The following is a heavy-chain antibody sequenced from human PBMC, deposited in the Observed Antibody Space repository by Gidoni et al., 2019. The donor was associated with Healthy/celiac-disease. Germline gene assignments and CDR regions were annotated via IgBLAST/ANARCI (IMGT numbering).Heavy chain of an antibody. D-gene: IGHD3-22*01. CDR2: IWYDGSNK. Sequence: QVQLVESGGGVVQPGRSLRVGGAASGVAVRSYGMHWVRQAPGKGLEWVSVIWYDGSNKYYADSVKGRFTISRDNSKNTLYLQMNSLRAEDTAVYYCASAGYYYDSSGYDHWGQGPLVTVSS. CDR3: ASAGYYYDSSGYDH. CDR1: GVAVRSYG. V-gene: IGHV3-33*01. J-gene: IGHJ4*02.